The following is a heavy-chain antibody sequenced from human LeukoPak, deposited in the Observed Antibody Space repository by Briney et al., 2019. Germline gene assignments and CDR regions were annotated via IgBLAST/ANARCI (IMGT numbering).Heavy chain of an antibody. CDR1: GYTFTGYY. V-gene: IGHV1-46*01. J-gene: IGHJ4*02. D-gene: IGHD1-7*01. Sequence: ASVKVSCKASGYTFTGYYKHWVRQAPGQGLEWMGIIKPSGGSTSYAQKFQGRVTMTRDTSTNTVYMELSSLRSEDTAVYYCAREPRITGTAYFDYWGQGTLVTVSS. CDR3: AREPRITGTAYFDY. CDR2: IKPSGGST.